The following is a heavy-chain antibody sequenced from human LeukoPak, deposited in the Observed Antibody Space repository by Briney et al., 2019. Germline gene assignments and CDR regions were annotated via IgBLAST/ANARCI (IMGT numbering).Heavy chain of an antibody. CDR3: ARAVTTYNWFDL. CDR1: GYRFTSYY. J-gene: IGHJ5*02. D-gene: IGHD4-17*01. V-gene: IGHV1-46*04. CDR2: INPSGGTT. Sequence: GASVKVSCKASGYRFTSYYMNWVRQAPGQGLEWMGIINPSGGTTTYAQKLQGRVTMTRDTSTSTVYMELSSLRFEDTAVYYCARAVTTYNWFDLWGQGTLVTVSP.